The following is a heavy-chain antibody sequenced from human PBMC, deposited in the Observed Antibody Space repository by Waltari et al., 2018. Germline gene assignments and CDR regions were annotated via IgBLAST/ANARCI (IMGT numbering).Heavy chain of an antibody. CDR3: AKDRGITIFGGYGMDV. CDR1: GFTFDAYA. CDR2: ISWNSGSI. D-gene: IGHD3-3*01. V-gene: IGHV3-9*01. J-gene: IGHJ6*02. Sequence: EVQLVESGGGLVQPGRSLRLSCAASGFTFDAYAMHWVRQAPGKGLEWVSGISWNSGSIGYADSVKGRFTISRDNAKNSLYLQMNSLRAEDTALYYCAKDRGITIFGGYGMDVWGQGTTVTVSS.